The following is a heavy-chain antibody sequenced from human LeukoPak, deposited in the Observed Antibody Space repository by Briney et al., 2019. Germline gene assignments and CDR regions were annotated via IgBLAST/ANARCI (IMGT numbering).Heavy chain of an antibody. D-gene: IGHD3-10*01. CDR2: ISYDGSNK. CDR3: SRERRGGDAFDI. V-gene: IGHV3-30-3*01. CDR1: GFTFSSYA. Sequence: GGSLRLSCAASGFTFSSYAMHWVRQAPGKGLEWVAVISYDGSNKYYADSVKGRFTISRDNAKNSLYLQMNGLRAEDTAVYYCSRERRGGDAFDIWGQGTMVTVSS. J-gene: IGHJ3*02.